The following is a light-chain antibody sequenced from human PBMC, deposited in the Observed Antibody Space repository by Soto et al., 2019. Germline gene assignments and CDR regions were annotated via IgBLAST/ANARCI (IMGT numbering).Light chain of an antibody. Sequence: EIVLTQSPDTLSLSPGERATLSCRASQSVSSSFLAWYQQKPGQAPRLLIYGASSRATGIPDRFSGSGSGTDFTLTISRLEPEDFAVYYCQQYSSSPWTVGQGTKVEIK. J-gene: IGKJ1*01. CDR2: GAS. V-gene: IGKV3-20*01. CDR1: QSVSSSF. CDR3: QQYSSSPWT.